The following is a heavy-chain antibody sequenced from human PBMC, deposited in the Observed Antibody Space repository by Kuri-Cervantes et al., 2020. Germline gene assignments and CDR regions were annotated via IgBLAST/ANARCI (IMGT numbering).Heavy chain of an antibody. CDR1: GFTFSDYY. CDR3: AKGGYSYGYSY. Sequence: GESLKISCAASGFTFSDYYMNWVRQAPGKGLEWVSSITSSGTICYADSVKGRFTISRDNAKNSLYLQMNSLRAEDTAVYYCAKGGYSYGYSYWGQGTLVTVSS. J-gene: IGHJ4*02. CDR2: ITSSGTI. V-gene: IGHV3-69-1*01. D-gene: IGHD5-18*01.